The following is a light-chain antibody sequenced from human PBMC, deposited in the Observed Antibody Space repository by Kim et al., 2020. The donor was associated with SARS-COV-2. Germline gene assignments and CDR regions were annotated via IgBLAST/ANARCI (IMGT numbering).Light chain of an antibody. J-gene: IGKJ4*01. Sequence: LPTGQRPPFAGVARQSVSSFLASYHQKGGQAPSPFICDSSNRADGIPPRFSSSGSGTDFTLTISSLEPEDFAVYYCQQRTNWPLTFGGGTKVDIK. CDR3: QQRTNWPLT. V-gene: IGKV3-11*01. CDR1: QSVSSF. CDR2: DSS.